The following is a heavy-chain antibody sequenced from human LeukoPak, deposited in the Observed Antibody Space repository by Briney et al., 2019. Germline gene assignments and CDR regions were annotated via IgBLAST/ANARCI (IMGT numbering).Heavy chain of an antibody. CDR1: GFTFSSYW. D-gene: IGHD3-3*01. V-gene: IGHV3-74*01. J-gene: IGHJ6*02. CDR3: PSVLTIFGVVTWDYYYSMDV. CDR2: INSDGSST. Sequence: GGSLRLSCAASGFTFSSYWMHWVRQAPGKGLVWVSRINSDGSSTSYADSVKGRFTISRDNAKNTLYLQMNSLRTEDTAVYYCPSVLTIFGVVTWDYYYSMDVWGQGTTVTVSS.